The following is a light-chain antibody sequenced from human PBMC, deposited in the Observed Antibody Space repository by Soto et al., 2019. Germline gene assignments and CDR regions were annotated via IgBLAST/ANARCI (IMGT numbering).Light chain of an antibody. V-gene: IGKV2-28*01. CDR2: LAS. CDR1: QSLLHPNGNTF. J-gene: IGKJ4*01. Sequence: DVVLTQSPVTLAVTPGEPASISCRSSQSLLHPNGNTFLHWYLQKPGQSPQLLIYLASKRASGVPDRFGGSGSGTDFTLKISSLEAEDAGIYYCMQSLQSPPTFGGGTKVDMK. CDR3: MQSLQSPPT.